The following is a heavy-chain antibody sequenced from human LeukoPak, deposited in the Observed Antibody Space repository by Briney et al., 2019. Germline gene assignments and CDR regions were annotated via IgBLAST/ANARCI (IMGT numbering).Heavy chain of an antibody. CDR3: AWGGSGYYAY. Sequence: GGSLRLSCAASGFSFSDYGINWVRQAPGKGLEWLSFVSGKSRAIYYADSVKGRFTISRDNSKNTLYLQMNSLRVEDTAVYYCAWGGSGYYAYWGQGTLVTVSS. CDR1: GFSFSDYG. V-gene: IGHV3-48*01. D-gene: IGHD3-3*01. J-gene: IGHJ4*02. CDR2: VSGKSRAI.